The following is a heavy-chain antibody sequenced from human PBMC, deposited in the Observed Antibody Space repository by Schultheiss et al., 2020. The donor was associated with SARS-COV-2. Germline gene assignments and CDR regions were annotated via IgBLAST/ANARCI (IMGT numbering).Heavy chain of an antibody. Sequence: GGSLRLSCAASGFTFSSYGMHWVRQAPGKGLEWVGRIKSKTDGGTTDYAAPVKGRFTISRDDSKNTLYLQMNSLKTEDTAVYYCTTAHIAAAGRRVEWGQGTLVTVSS. CDR3: TTAHIAAAGRRVE. D-gene: IGHD6-13*01. CDR1: GFTFSSYG. CDR2: IKSKTDGGTT. V-gene: IGHV3-15*07. J-gene: IGHJ4*02.